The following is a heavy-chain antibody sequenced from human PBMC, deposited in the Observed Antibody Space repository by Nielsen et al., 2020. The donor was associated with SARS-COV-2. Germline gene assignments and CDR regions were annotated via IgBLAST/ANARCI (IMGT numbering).Heavy chain of an antibody. J-gene: IGHJ6*02. CDR1: GFTISTYA. CDR2: ISAST. CDR3: AKIGLSDYYGMDV. Sequence: GESLKISCVVSGFTISTYAMSWVRQAPGKGLEWVSAISASTYYADSVKGRFTISRDNSKNTLYLQMNSLRAEDTAVYYCAKIGLSDYYGMDVWGQGTTVTVSS. V-gene: IGHV3-23*01. D-gene: IGHD2-2*03.